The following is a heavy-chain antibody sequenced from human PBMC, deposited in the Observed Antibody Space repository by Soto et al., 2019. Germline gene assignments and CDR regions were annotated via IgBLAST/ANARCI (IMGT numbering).Heavy chain of an antibody. D-gene: IGHD6-19*01. CDR2: IFYSGGT. J-gene: IGHJ3*02. CDR3: ARDLGIVVVDTGAFDM. Sequence: SETLSLTCTVSGGSILDSTYYWAWIRQSPGKGLEWIGTIFYSGGTFYTPSLKSRVTISVDTSNNQFSLKLSSVTAADTAVYYCARDLGIVVVDTGAFDMWGQGTMVTVSS. CDR1: GGSILDSTYY. V-gene: IGHV4-39*07.